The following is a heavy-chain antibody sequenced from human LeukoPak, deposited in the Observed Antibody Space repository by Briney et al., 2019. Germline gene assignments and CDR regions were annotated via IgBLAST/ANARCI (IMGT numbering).Heavy chain of an antibody. CDR3: ARSLIYSGYDYYFDY. V-gene: IGHV4-39*01. D-gene: IGHD5-12*01. Sequence: SSKTLSLTCTVSGGSISSSSYYWGWIRQPPGKGLEWIGSIYYSGSTSYNPSLKSRVTISVDTSKNQFSLKLSSVTAADTAVYYCARSLIYSGYDYYFDYWGQGTLVTVSS. J-gene: IGHJ4*02. CDR2: IYYSGST. CDR1: GGSISSSSYY.